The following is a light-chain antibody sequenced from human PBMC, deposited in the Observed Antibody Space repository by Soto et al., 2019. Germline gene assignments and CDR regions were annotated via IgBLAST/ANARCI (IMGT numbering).Light chain of an antibody. V-gene: IGLV3-21*04. J-gene: IGLJ1*01. CDR3: QVWDSSSDSYV. CDR2: YDS. CDR1: NIGSKS. Sequence: SYELTQPPSVSVAPGKTARITCGGNNIGSKSVHWYQQKPGQAPVLVIYYDSDRPSGIPERFSGSNSGNTATLTISRVEAGDEADYHCQVWDSSSDSYVFGTGTKLTVL.